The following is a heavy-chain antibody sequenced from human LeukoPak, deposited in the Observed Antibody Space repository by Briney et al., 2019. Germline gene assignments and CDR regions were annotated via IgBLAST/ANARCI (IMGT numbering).Heavy chain of an antibody. J-gene: IGHJ3*02. CDR1: GGSFSGYY. CDR2: INHSGST. Sequence: SETLSLTCAVYGGSFSGYYWSWIRQPPGKGLEWIGEINHSGSTNYNPSLKSRVTISVDTSKNQFSLKLSSVTAADTAVYYCARVPGYSSSWLDAFDIWGQGTLVTVSS. CDR3: ARVPGYSSSWLDAFDI. V-gene: IGHV4-34*01. D-gene: IGHD6-13*01.